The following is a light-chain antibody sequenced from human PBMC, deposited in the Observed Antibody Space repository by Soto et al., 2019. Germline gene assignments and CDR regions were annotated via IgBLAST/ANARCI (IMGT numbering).Light chain of an antibody. CDR1: QSVDHY. V-gene: IGKV3-11*01. J-gene: IGKJ2*01. Sequence: EIVLTQSPATLSLSPGERATLSCRASQSVDHYLAWFQQKPGQAPRLLIYDASNRATGIPARFSGSGSGTDFTLTISSLEPEDLSVYYCQQRSHWPLYTFGQGTKLEIK. CDR2: DAS. CDR3: QQRSHWPLYT.